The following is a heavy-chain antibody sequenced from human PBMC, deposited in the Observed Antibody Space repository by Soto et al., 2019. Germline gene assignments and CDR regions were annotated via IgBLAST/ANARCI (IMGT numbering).Heavy chain of an antibody. CDR1: GFTFSSYS. J-gene: IGHJ4*02. CDR2: ISCGTSSK. CDR3: AKERWAAAGTPTLDY. V-gene: IGHV3-23*01. D-gene: IGHD6-13*01. Sequence: EVQLLDSGGGLVQPGGSLRLSCAASGFTFSSYSMSWVRQAPGKGLEWVSAISCGTSSKYYADSVKGRFTISTDNSKKTLNLQINSLRADDTAVYYCAKERWAAAGTPTLDYWGQGTLVTVSS.